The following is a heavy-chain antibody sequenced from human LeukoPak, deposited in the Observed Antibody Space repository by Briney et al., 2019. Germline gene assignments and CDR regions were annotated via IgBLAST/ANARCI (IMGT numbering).Heavy chain of an antibody. CDR3: ARMMASIPRGVPDY. Sequence: GGSLRLSCATSGFTFDDYGMSWVRQAPGKGLEWVANLKQDGREKYYVDSVKGRFTISRDNAKSSLYLQMDSLRAEDTAVYYCARMMASIPRGVPDYWGQGTLVTVSS. V-gene: IGHV3-7*01. CDR1: GFTFDDYG. D-gene: IGHD5-24*01. CDR2: LKQDGREK. J-gene: IGHJ4*02.